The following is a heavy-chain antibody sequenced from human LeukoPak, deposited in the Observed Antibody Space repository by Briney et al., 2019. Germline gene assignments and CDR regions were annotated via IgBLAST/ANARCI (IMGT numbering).Heavy chain of an antibody. D-gene: IGHD3-10*01. CDR1: GFTLSSYG. V-gene: IGHV3-30*18. CDR2: ISYDGSNK. CDR3: AKQVGTGLSPDY. J-gene: IGHJ4*02. Sequence: PGRPLRLSCAASGFTLSSYGMHWVRQPPAKGLKGVAVISYDGSNKYYADSVKGRFTISRDNSKNTLYLQMNSLRAEDTAVYYCAKQVGTGLSPDYWGQGTLVTVSS.